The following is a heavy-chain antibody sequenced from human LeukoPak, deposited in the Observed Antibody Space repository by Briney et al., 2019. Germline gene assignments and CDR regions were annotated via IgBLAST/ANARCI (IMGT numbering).Heavy chain of an antibody. CDR3: ARTATSYSYGYLGD. J-gene: IGHJ4*02. Sequence: SETLSLTCTVSGGSISSSYWNWIRQPPGKGLEWIGYIYYSGSTNYNPSLKSRVTMSVDTSKNQFSLKLSSVTAADTAVYYCARTATSYSYGYLGDWGQGTLVTVSS. V-gene: IGHV4-59*08. CDR1: GGSISSSY. D-gene: IGHD5-18*01. CDR2: IYYSGST.